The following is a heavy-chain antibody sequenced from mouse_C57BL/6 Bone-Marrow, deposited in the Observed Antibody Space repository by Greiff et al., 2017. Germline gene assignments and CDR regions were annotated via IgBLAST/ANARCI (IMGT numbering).Heavy chain of an antibody. D-gene: IGHD1-1*01. CDR1: GFNIKDYY. Sequence: VQLQQSGAELVRPGASVKLSCTASGFNIKDYYMHWVKQRPEQGLEWIGRIDPEDGDTEYAPKFKGKATLTVDTSSSTAYMELHSLTSEDSAVYFCARDYGSSYWYFDVWGTGTTVTVSS. V-gene: IGHV14-1*01. J-gene: IGHJ1*03. CDR2: IDPEDGDT. CDR3: ARDYGSSYWYFDV.